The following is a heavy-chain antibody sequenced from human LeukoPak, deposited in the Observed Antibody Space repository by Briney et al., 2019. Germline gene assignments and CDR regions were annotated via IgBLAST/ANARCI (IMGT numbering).Heavy chain of an antibody. CDR2: ISAYNGNT. D-gene: IGHD6-19*01. CDR3: ARGILGKREWLELNWFDP. J-gene: IGHJ5*02. V-gene: IGHV1-18*01. CDR1: GYTFTSYG. Sequence: GASVKVSCKASGYTFTSYGISWVRQAPGQGLEWMGWISAYNGNTNYAQKLQGRVTMTTDTSTSTAYMELRSLRSDDTAVYYCARGILGKREWLELNWFDPWGQGTLVTVSS.